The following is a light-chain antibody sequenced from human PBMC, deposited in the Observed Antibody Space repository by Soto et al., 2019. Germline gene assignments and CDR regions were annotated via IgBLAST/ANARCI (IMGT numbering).Light chain of an antibody. Sequence: SVLTQPASVSRSPGQSITISCTGTSSYVGGYNYVSWYQQHPGKAPKFMIYEAIKRPSGVPDRFSGSKSGNTASLTISGLQAEDEADYYCCSYAGSPFYVFGTGTKVTV. CDR1: SSYVGGYNY. CDR2: EAI. CDR3: CSYAGSPFYV. J-gene: IGLJ1*01. V-gene: IGLV2-8*02.